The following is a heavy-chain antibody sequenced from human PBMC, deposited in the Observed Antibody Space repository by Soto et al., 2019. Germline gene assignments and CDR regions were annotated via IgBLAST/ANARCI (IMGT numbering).Heavy chain of an antibody. Sequence: QVQLVQSGAEVKKPGASVKVSCKASGYTFTSYYMHWVRQAPGQGLEWMGIINPSGGSTSYAQKFPGRGTMTSDTSTSTVYMELSSLRSEDTAVYYCARGGGSYYDYWGQGTLVTVSS. CDR3: ARGGGSYYDY. D-gene: IGHD1-26*01. V-gene: IGHV1-46*03. CDR1: GYTFTSYY. CDR2: INPSGGST. J-gene: IGHJ4*02.